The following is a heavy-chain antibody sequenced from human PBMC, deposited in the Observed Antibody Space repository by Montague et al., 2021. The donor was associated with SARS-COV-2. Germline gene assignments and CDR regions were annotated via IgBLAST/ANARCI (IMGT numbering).Heavy chain of an antibody. Sequence: PALVKPTQTLTLTCTFSGFSLSTSGVGVGWIRQPPGKALEWLALIYWDDDKRYSPSLKSRPTITKDTSKNQVVLTMTNMDPVDTATYYCAHRRPLYYYDSSLSTFDYWGRGTLVTVSS. D-gene: IGHD3-22*01. CDR3: AHRRPLYYYDSSLSTFDY. CDR2: IYWDDDK. V-gene: IGHV2-5*02. J-gene: IGHJ4*02. CDR1: GFSLSTSGVG.